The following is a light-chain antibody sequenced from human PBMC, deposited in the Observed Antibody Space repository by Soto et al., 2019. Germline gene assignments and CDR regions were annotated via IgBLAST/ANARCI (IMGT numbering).Light chain of an antibody. CDR1: QSIGSS. CDR3: QQRTNWPDT. V-gene: IGKV3-11*01. CDR2: GSY. Sequence: ENVLTQSPDTLSLSPGERARLSCRASQSIGSSLAWYQQKPGQAPRLLMYGSYHRATGIPARFSGSGSGTDFTLTISSLEPEDFAVYYCQQRTNWPDTFGQGTRLEI. J-gene: IGKJ5*01.